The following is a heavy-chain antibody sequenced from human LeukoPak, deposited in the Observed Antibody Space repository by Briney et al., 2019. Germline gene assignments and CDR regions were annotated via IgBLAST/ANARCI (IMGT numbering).Heavy chain of an antibody. V-gene: IGHV4-38-2*02. CDR2: IYHSGST. D-gene: IGHD6-13*01. Sequence: SETLSLTCTVSGYSISSGYHWGWIRQPPGKGLEWIGSIYHSGSTYYNPSPKSRVTISVDTSKNQFSLKLSSVTAADTAVYYCARATVAAAAPGGYWGQGTLVTVSS. CDR3: ARATVAAAAPGGY. J-gene: IGHJ4*02. CDR1: GYSISSGYH.